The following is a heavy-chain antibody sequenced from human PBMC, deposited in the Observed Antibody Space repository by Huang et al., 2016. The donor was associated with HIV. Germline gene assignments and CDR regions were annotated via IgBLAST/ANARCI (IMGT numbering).Heavy chain of an antibody. CDR2: MNPNTGNT. CDR3: ARAAYGDIDY. Sequence: QVHLVQSGAEVKKPGASVKVSCKASGYTFTNYDINWVRQAPGRGLELMGWMNPNTGNTGFDQSFQGRVTMTRKTSITTAYMELTSLTSEDTAVYYCARAAYGDIDYWGLGTLVIVSS. CDR1: GYTFTNYD. D-gene: IGHD4-17*01. V-gene: IGHV1-8*02. J-gene: IGHJ4*02.